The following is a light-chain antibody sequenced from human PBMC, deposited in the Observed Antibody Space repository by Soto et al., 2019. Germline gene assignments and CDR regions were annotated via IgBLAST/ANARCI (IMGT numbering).Light chain of an antibody. J-gene: IGKJ1*01. Sequence: DIQMTQSPSTLSASVGDGVTITCRASQSITNRLAWYQQKPGKAPKVLIYDASNLEYGVPSRFSGSGFGTEFILTISSLQPDDFATYWCQHYGGMWTFGQGTKVDIK. CDR3: QHYGGMWT. V-gene: IGKV1-5*01. CDR1: QSITNR. CDR2: DAS.